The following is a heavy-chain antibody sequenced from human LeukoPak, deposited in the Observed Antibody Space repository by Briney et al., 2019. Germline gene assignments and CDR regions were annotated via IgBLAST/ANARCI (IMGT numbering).Heavy chain of an antibody. CDR2: INPNSGGT. CDR3: ARNIVVVPAARGAFDI. J-gene: IGHJ3*02. D-gene: IGHD2-2*01. CDR1: GYTFTGYY. V-gene: IGHV1-2*02. Sequence: ASVKVSCKASGYTFTGYYMHWVRQAPGQGLEWMGWINPNSGGTNYAQQFQGRVTMTRDTSISTAYMELSRLRSDETAVYYCARNIVVVPAARGAFDIWGQGTMVTVSS.